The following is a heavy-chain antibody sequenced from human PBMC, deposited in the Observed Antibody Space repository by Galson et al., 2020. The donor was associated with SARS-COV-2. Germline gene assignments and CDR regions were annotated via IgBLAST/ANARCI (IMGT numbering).Heavy chain of an antibody. J-gene: IGHJ6*02. CDR1: DGPISSYY. CDR3: ARDPAPLYGDNYYYGMDV. D-gene: IGHD4-17*01. Sequence: QWYQAEMETSETLSLTCSVSDGPISSYYWSWIRQPPGKGLEWIGYISYSGSTNYNPSLRSRVTISVDMSKNQFSLKLSSVTAADTAVYYCARDPAPLYGDNYYYGMDVWGRGTTVTVSS. CDR2: ISYSGST. V-gene: IGHV4-59*01.